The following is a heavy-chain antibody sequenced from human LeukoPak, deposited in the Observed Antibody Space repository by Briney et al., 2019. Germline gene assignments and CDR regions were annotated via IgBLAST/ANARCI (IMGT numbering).Heavy chain of an antibody. CDR2: IRSSSSTI. Sequence: PGGSLRLSCAASGFTFSSYSMNWVRQAPEKGLEWVSYIRSSSSTIYYADSVKGRFTIPRDNAKNSLYLQMNSLRDEDTAVYYCARDGIQLWTGAFDYWGQGTLVTVSS. CDR3: ARDGIQLWTGAFDY. J-gene: IGHJ4*02. CDR1: GFTFSSYS. D-gene: IGHD5-18*01. V-gene: IGHV3-48*02.